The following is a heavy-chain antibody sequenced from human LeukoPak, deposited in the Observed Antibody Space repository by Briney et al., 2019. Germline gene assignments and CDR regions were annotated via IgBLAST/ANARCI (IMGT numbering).Heavy chain of an antibody. J-gene: IGHJ4*02. CDR1: GFTVSSNY. CDR3: AKGSSSSSGRPDC. CDR2: IYSGGST. D-gene: IGHD6-6*01. Sequence: GGSLRLSCAASGFTVSSNYMSWVRQAPGKGLEWVSVIYSGGSTYYADSVKGQFTISRDNSKNTLYLQMNSLRAEDTAVYYCAKGSSSSSGRPDCWGQGTLVTVSS. V-gene: IGHV3-53*01.